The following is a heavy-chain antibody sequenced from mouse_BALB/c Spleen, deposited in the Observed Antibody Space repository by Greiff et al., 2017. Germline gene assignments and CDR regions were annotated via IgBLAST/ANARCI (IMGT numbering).Heavy chain of an antibody. CDR1: GFSLTGYG. D-gene: IGHD1-1*01. CDR2: IWGDGST. CDR3: ARDLYYYGSSFAY. J-gene: IGHJ3*01. V-gene: IGHV2-6-7*01. Sequence: VQRVESGPGLVAPSQSLSITCTVSGFSLTGYGVNWVRQPPGKGLEWLGMIWGDGSTDYNSALKSRLSISKDNSKSQVFLKMNSLQTDDTARYYCARDLYYYGSSFAYWGQGTLVTVSA.